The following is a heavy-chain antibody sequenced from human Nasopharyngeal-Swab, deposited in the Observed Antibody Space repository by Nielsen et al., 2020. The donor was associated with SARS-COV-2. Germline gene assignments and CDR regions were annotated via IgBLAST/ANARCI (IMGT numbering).Heavy chain of an antibody. J-gene: IGHJ6*02. CDR2: INAGNGNT. V-gene: IGHV1-3*01. Sequence: ASVKVSCKASGYTFTSYDMQWVRQAPGQRLEWMGWINAGNGNTKYSQKFQGRVTITRDTSASTAYMELSSLRSEDTAVYYCARDHYDFWSGYYYYGMDVWGQGTTVTVSS. CDR1: GYTFTSYD. D-gene: IGHD3-3*01. CDR3: ARDHYDFWSGYYYYGMDV.